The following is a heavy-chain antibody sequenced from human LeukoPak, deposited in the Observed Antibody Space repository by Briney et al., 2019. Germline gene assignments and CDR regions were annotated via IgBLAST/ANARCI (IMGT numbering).Heavy chain of an antibody. CDR2: LSYTGST. V-gene: IGHV4-59*01. CDR3: ARRIASSGKGFDY. D-gene: IGHD6-13*01. J-gene: IGHJ4*02. CDR1: GGSISSDY. Sequence: SETLSLTCTVSGGSISSDYWSWIRQAPGKGLEWIGYLSYTGSTNYNPSLKSRVTISVDMSKSHVSLKLSSVTATDTAVYYCARRIASSGKGFDYWGQGTLVTVSS.